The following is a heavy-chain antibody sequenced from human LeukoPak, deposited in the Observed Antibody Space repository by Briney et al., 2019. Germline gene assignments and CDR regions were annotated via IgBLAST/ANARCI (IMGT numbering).Heavy chain of an antibody. J-gene: IGHJ4*02. V-gene: IGHV1-2*02. D-gene: IGHD5-24*01. Sequence: ASVKVSCKASGYTFTGYYMHWVRQAPGQGLEWMGWINPNSGGTNYAQKFQGRVTMTRDTSISTAYMELSSLRSEDTAVYYCARDSPRDGYNLGYFVYWGQGTLVTVSS. CDR1: GYTFTGYY. CDR2: INPNSGGT. CDR3: ARDSPRDGYNLGYFVY.